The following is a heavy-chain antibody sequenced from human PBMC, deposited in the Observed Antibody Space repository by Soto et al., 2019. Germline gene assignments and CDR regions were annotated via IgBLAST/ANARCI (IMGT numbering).Heavy chain of an antibody. CDR2: IWYDGSNK. CDR3: ARSGAAIPGVMEIDY. D-gene: IGHD3-16*01. Sequence: GGSLRLSCAASGFTFSSYGMHWVRQAPGKGLEWVAVIWYDGSNKYYADSVKGRFTISRDNSKNTLYLQMNSLRAEDTAVYYCARSGAAIPGVMEIDYWGQGTLVTVSS. CDR1: GFTFSSYG. J-gene: IGHJ4*02. V-gene: IGHV3-33*01.